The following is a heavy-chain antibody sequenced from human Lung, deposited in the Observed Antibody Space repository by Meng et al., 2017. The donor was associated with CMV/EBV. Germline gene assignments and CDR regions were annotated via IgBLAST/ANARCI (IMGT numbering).Heavy chain of an antibody. CDR2: INPDGSTI. J-gene: IGHJ4*02. V-gene: IGHV3-7*01. CDR3: AKLLRTVTTYDY. D-gene: IGHD4-17*01. Sequence: SLIISCVASGFIFRHNWMSRVRQAPGPGLQWVVSINPDGSTIHYVDSVKGRFTISRDNAKNSLYLQVNSVTAEDTAIYFCAKLLRTVTTYDYWGLGTLVTVSS. CDR1: GFIFRHNW.